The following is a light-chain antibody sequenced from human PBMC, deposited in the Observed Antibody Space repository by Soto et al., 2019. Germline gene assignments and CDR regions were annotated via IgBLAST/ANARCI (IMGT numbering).Light chain of an antibody. V-gene: IGLV1-44*01. J-gene: IGLJ3*02. CDR1: SSNIGSNT. CDR3: AAWDDSLNGPV. CDR2: SNN. Sequence: QSVLPQPPSASGTPGQRVTISCSGSSSNIGSNTVNWYQQLPGTAPKLLIYSNNQRPSGVPDRFSRSKSGTSASLAISGRQSEDEADYYCAAWDDSLNGPVFGGGTKLTVL.